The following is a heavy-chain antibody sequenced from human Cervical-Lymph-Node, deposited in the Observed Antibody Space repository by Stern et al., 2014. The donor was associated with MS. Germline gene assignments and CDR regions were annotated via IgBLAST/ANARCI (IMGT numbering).Heavy chain of an antibody. V-gene: IGHV4-34*01. Sequence: QVQLQQWGAGLLKPSETLSLTCAVYGGSFSGYYWSWIRQPPGKGLEWIGEIHHSGSTTYTPSLKSRVTIPVDTSKTQFSLKLSSVPAADTAVYYCASRVNYYDSSGYYPAEFDYWGQGTLVTVSS. CDR2: IHHSGST. J-gene: IGHJ4*02. D-gene: IGHD3-22*01. CDR3: ASRVNYYDSSGYYPAEFDY. CDR1: GGSFSGYY.